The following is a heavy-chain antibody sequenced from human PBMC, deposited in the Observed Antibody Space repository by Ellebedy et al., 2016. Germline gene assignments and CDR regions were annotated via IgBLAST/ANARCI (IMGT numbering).Heavy chain of an antibody. CDR1: GFTFSNAW. V-gene: IGHV3-15*01. J-gene: IGHJ4*02. CDR2: IKSKTDGGAA. Sequence: GGSLRLSCAASGFTFSNAWMNWVRQAPGKGLGWVGRIKSKTDGGAADYAAPVKGRFTISRDDSKNTLYLQMNSLKTEDTAVYFRTTVYRYNYDSVWGQGTLVTVSS. CDR3: TTVYRYNYDSV. D-gene: IGHD5-18*01.